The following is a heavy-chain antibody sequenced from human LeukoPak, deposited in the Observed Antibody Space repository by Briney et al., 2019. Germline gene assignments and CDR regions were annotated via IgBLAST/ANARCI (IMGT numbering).Heavy chain of an antibody. CDR3: ARGYGYGYIRY. D-gene: IGHD5-18*01. V-gene: IGHV3-23*01. J-gene: IGHJ4*02. Sequence: SGGSLRLSCAASGLTFSSYAMSWVRQAPGKGLEWVSAISGSGGSTYYADSVKGRFTISRDNSKNTLYLQMNSLRAEDTAVYYCARGYGYGYIRYWGQGTLVTVSS. CDR1: GLTFSSYA. CDR2: ISGSGGST.